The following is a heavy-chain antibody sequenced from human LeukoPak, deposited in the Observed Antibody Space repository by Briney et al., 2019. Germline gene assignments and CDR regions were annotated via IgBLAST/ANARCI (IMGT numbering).Heavy chain of an antibody. J-gene: IGHJ4*02. CDR1: GFTFAIHA. CDR2: ISGSGAST. Sequence: GGSLRLSCAASGFTFAIHAMTWVRQAPAKGLEWVSAISGSGASTHYADSVKGQFTISRDNSKNTLFLQMNSLRAEDTAIYYCGPREDSTTNAYDYWGQGTLVTVSS. D-gene: IGHD2/OR15-2a*01. CDR3: GPREDSTTNAYDY. V-gene: IGHV3-23*01.